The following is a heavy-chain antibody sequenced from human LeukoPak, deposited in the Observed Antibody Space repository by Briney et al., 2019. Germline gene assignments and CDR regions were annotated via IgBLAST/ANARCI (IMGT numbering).Heavy chain of an antibody. J-gene: IGHJ3*02. CDR2: MNPNSGNT. CDR1: GYTFTSYD. V-gene: IGHV1-8*01. Sequence: ASVKVSCKASGYTFTSYDINWVRQATGQGLEWMGWMNPNSGNTGYAQKFQGRVTMTRNTSISTAYMELSSLRAEDTAVYYCARLGVWFGELHAFDIWGQGTMVTVSS. D-gene: IGHD3-10*01. CDR3: ARLGVWFGELHAFDI.